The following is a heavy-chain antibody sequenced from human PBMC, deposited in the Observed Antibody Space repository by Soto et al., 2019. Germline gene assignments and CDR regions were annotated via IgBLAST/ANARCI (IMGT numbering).Heavy chain of an antibody. V-gene: IGHV3-66*01. D-gene: IGHD1-26*01. Sequence: PGGSLRLSCAASGFTFSRYSMNWVRQAPGKGLEWVSMIYGVDTTYYEDSVKGRFTISRHNSYNTLYLQMNSLRDEDTAVYYCAREGGNLNWFDPWGQGTLVTVSS. CDR3: AREGGNLNWFDP. CDR1: GFTFSRYS. J-gene: IGHJ5*02. CDR2: IYGVDTT.